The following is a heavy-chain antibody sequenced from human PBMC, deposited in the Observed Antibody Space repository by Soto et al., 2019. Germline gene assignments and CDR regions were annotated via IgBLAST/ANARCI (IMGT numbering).Heavy chain of an antibody. D-gene: IGHD6-13*01. V-gene: IGHV5-10-1*01. CDR3: ARLPLAAAYSDANS. Sequence: XXSLKISCKGSGYSFTSYWIFWVRQMPGKGLEWMGRIDPSDSYTNYSPSFQGHVTISADKSISTAYLQWSSLKASDTAMYYCARLPLAAAYSDANSWGQGTLVTVSS. CDR2: IDPSDSYT. CDR1: GYSFTSYW. J-gene: IGHJ4*02.